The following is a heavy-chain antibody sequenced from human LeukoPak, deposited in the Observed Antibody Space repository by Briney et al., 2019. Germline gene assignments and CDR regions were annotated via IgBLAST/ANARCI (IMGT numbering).Heavy chain of an antibody. J-gene: IGHJ6*04. CDR1: GFTFSSYE. CDR2: ISSSGSTI. Sequence: GGSLRLSCAASGFTFSSYEMNWVRQAPGKGLEWVSYISSSGSTIYNADSVKGRFTISRDNAKNSLYLQMNSLRAEDTAVYYCAELGITMIGGVWGKGTTVTISS. V-gene: IGHV3-48*03. D-gene: IGHD3-10*02. CDR3: AELGITMIGGV.